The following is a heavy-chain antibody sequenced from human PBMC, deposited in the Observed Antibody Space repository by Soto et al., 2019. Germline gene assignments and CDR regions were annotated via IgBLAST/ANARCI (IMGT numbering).Heavy chain of an antibody. CDR2: IYHSGST. CDR1: GGSISSGGYS. D-gene: IGHD6-19*01. Sequence: QLQLQESGSGLVKPSQTLSLTCAVSGGSISSGGYSWSWIRQPPGKGLEWIGYIYHSGSTYHNPSLKSRITISVERSKNKFSLNLSSVTAADTAVYYCARAGGLGAVAADYWGQGTLVTVSS. CDR3: ARAGGLGAVAADY. J-gene: IGHJ4*02. V-gene: IGHV4-30-2*01.